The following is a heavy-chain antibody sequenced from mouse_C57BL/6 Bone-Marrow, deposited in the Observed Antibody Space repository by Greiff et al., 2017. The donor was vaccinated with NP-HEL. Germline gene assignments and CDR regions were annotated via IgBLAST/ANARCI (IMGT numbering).Heavy chain of an antibody. CDR1: GFSLTSYG. D-gene: IGHD1-1*01. V-gene: IGHV2-2*01. J-gene: IGHJ2*01. CDR2: IWSGGST. Sequence: VQLQQSGPGLVQPSQSLSITCTVSGFSLTSYGVHWVRQSPGKGLEWLGVIWSGGSTDYNAAFISRLSISKDNSKSQVFFKMNSLQADDTAIYYCARMGKFIFDYWGQGTTLTVSS. CDR3: ARMGKFIFDY.